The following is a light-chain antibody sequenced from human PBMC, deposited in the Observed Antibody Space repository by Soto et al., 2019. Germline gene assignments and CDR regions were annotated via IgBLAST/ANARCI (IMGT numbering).Light chain of an antibody. CDR2: GAS. V-gene: IGKV3-20*01. J-gene: IGKJ1*01. CDR1: QSVSSSY. CDR3: QQYGSSPWT. Sequence: EIVLTQSPGTLSLSPGERATLSCRASQSVSSSYLAWYQQKPGQAPRLLIYGASSRATGIPNRFSGSGSGTDSPLTISRLEPEDFAAYYFQQYGSSPWTFGGGTKVEIK.